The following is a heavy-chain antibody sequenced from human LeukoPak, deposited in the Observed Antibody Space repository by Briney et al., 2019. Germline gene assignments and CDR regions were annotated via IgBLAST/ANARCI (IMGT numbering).Heavy chain of an antibody. Sequence: GGSLRLSCAASGFTFSYYAMHWVRQAPGKGLEWVAFISHDGNNEYYADSVKGRFTIARDNSMHTLFLQMSSPRDDDTAVYYCARDAHYTSSKPGWPFDIWGQGTVVTVSS. J-gene: IGHJ3*02. CDR2: ISHDGNNE. CDR1: GFTFSYYA. CDR3: ARDAHYTSSKPGWPFDI. D-gene: IGHD6-6*01. V-gene: IGHV3-30*15.